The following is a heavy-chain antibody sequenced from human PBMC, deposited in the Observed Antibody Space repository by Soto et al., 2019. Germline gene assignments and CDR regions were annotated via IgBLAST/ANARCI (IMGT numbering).Heavy chain of an antibody. CDR2: IYPGDSDT. D-gene: IGHD3-10*01. CDR1: GYSFTSYW. Sequence: EVQLVQSGAEVKKPGESLKISCKGSGYSFTSYWIGWVRQMPGKGLEWMGIIYPGDSDTRYSPSFQGQVTISADKSISTAYLQWSSLQASDTAMYYCARAMVRGKNYYGMDVWGQGTTVTVSS. J-gene: IGHJ6*02. V-gene: IGHV5-51*03. CDR3: ARAMVRGKNYYGMDV.